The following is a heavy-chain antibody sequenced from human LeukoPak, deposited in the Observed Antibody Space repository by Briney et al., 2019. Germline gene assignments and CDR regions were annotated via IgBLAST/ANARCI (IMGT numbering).Heavy chain of an antibody. CDR2: INGDGSRT. CDR3: SRGTYPYSSDN. V-gene: IGHV3-74*01. J-gene: IGHJ4*02. D-gene: IGHD1-1*01. CDR1: GLTFSDYY. Sequence: PGGSLRLSCAASGLTFSDYYMHCVRQAPGKGLLWISHINGDGSRTVYADSVKGRFTISRDNAKNILYLQMNSLRAEDTAVYYCSRGTYPYSSDNWGQGALVTVSS.